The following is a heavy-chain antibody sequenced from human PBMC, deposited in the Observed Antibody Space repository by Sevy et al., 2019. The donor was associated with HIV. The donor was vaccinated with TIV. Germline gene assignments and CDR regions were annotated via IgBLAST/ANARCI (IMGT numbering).Heavy chain of an antibody. CDR3: ARGVRYYDFWSGYPWFDP. D-gene: IGHD3-3*01. J-gene: IGHJ5*02. Sequence: SETLSLTCTVSGGSISSYYWSWIRQPPGKGLEWIGYIYYSGRTNYNPSLKSRVTISVDTSKNQFSLKLSSVTAADTAVYYCARGVRYYDFWSGYPWFDPWGQGTLVTVSS. CDR1: GGSISSYY. CDR2: IYYSGRT. V-gene: IGHV4-59*01.